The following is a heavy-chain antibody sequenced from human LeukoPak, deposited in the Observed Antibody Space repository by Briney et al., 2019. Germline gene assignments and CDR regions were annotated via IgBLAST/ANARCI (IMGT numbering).Heavy chain of an antibody. CDR2: ISGSGGST. CDR1: GFTFSSYA. CDR3: AKDRDINGYSGSYGREEATDY. J-gene: IGHJ4*02. V-gene: IGHV3-23*01. D-gene: IGHD1-26*01. Sequence: QSGGSLRLSCAASGFTFSSYAMSWVRQAPGKGLEWVSVISGSGGSTYYADSVKGRFTISRDNSKNTLYLQMNSLRAEDTAVYYCAKDRDINGYSGSYGREEATDYWGQGTLVTVSS.